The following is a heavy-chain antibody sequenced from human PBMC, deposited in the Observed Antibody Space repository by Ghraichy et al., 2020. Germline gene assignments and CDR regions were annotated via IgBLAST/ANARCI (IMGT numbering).Heavy chain of an antibody. D-gene: IGHD3-22*01. CDR3: ARGWATMIVEGWIDY. CDR1: GFTFSSYG. Sequence: GGSLRLSCAASGFTFSSYGMHWVRQAPGKGLEWVAVIWYDGSNKYYADSVKGRFTISRDNSKNTLYLQMNSLRAEDTAVYYCARGWATMIVEGWIDYWGQGTLVTVSS. V-gene: IGHV3-33*01. CDR2: IWYDGSNK. J-gene: IGHJ4*02.